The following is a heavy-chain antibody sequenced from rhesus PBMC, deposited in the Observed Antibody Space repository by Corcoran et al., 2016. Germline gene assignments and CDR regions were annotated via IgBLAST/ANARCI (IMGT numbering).Heavy chain of an antibody. Sequence: EVQLVEAGGGLAKPGGSLRLSCAASGFTFSCSWMNWVRQAPGNDQEWGSSISSGGGSTYSAHTVKVRFTSSRDNSKNTLSLQLNSLRAEDTALYYCAKVMGSIGCFSDYWGQRVLVTVSS. D-gene: IGHD6-31*01. V-gene: IGHV3S25*01. CDR1: GFTFSCSW. CDR2: ISSGGGST. J-gene: IGHJ4*01. CDR3: AKVMGSIGCFSDY.